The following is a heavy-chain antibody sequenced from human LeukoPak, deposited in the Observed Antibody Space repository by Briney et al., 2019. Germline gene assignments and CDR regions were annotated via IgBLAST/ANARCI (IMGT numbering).Heavy chain of an antibody. V-gene: IGHV7-4-1*02. J-gene: IGHJ5*02. D-gene: IGHD1-26*01. CDR1: GYTFTSYA. Sequence: ASVKVSCKASGYTFTSYAMNWVRQAPGQGLEWMGWINTNTGNPTYAQGFTGRFVFSLDTSVSTAYLQISSLKAEDTAVYYCARDLRWELPHHGDWFDPWGQGTLVTVSS. CDR2: INTNTGNP. CDR3: ARDLRWELPHHGDWFDP.